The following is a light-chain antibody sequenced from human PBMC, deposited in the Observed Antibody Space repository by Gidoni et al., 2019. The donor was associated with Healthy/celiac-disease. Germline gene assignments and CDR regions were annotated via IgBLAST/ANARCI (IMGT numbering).Light chain of an antibody. CDR1: QSVSSN. Sequence: ELVMTQSPATLSVSPGERATLSCRASQSVSSNLAWYQQKPGQAPRLLIYGASTRATGSPARFRGSGSGTEFTLTISSLQSEDFAVYYCQQYNNWPTGYTFGQGTKLEIK. J-gene: IGKJ2*01. V-gene: IGKV3-15*01. CDR2: GAS. CDR3: QQYNNWPTGYT.